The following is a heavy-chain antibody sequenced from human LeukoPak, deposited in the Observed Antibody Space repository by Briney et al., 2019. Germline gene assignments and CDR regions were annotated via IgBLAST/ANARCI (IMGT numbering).Heavy chain of an antibody. CDR2: ISDSGGST. CDR1: GFTFNNYA. V-gene: IGHV3-23*01. Sequence: HSAGSLRLSCVASGFTFNNYAMACVRQTPGRRLEWESCISDSGGSTNYADSVKGRFTISRDNSKNTLYLQMNSLRAEDTATYYCANNLGYSISYWGQGSLVTVSS. J-gene: IGHJ4*02. D-gene: IGHD5-12*01. CDR3: ANNLGYSISY.